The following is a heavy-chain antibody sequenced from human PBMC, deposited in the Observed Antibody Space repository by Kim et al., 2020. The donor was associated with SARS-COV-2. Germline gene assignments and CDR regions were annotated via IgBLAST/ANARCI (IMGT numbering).Heavy chain of an antibody. Sequence: YYNHSLMRRVTISIDTSKNQFSLKLSSVTAADTAVYYCASPLYGSGSYRYWGQGTLVTVSS. D-gene: IGHD3-10*01. V-gene: IGHV4-39*01. J-gene: IGHJ4*02. CDR3: ASPLYGSGSYRY.